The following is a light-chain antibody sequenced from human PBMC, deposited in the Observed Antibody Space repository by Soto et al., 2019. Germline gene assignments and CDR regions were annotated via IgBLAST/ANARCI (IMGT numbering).Light chain of an antibody. Sequence: VITPTPLSLSVAPGQPASISCKSSQSLLHITGETFLFWYLQKPGQSPQLLIYEVSTRVSGVPDRFSGSGSGTDFTLEISRVETDDVGIYYCMQSTQLPPTFGQGTRLEI. CDR2: EVS. J-gene: IGKJ5*01. CDR3: MQSTQLPPT. CDR1: QSLLHITGETF. V-gene: IGKV2D-29*02.